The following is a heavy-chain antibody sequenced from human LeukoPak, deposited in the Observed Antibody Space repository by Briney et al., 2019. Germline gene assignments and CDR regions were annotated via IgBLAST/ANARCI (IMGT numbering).Heavy chain of an antibody. CDR1: GYTFTINY. D-gene: IGHD1-26*01. V-gene: IGHV1-46*01. CDR2: INPSGGST. CDR3: ARDDNGSYSHFDL. J-gene: IGHJ2*01. Sequence: ASVKVSCKASGYTFTINYIHWVRQAPGQGLEWMGIINPSGGSTSYAQKFQGRVTMTRDTSTSTVYMELSSLKSEDTAVYYCARDDNGSYSHFDLWGRGTLVTVSS.